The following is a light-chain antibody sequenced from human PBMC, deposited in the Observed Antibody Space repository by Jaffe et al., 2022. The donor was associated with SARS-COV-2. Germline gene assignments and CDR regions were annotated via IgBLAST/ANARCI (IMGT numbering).Light chain of an antibody. Sequence: QSVLTQSPSASGTPGQRVTISCSGSSSNIGINTVKWYQQLPGRAPKLLIHSSNQRPSGVPDRFSGSKSGTSASLAISGLQSEDEADYYCAAWDDGLSAPVFGGGTKLTVL. CDR1: SSNIGINT. J-gene: IGLJ3*02. CDR3: AAWDDGLSAPV. CDR2: SSN. V-gene: IGLV1-44*01.